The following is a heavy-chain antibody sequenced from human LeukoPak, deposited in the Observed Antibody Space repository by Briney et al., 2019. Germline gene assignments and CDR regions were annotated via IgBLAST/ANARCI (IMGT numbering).Heavy chain of an antibody. Sequence: ASVKVSCKASGYTFTGYYMHWVRQAPGQGLEWMGGIIPIFGTANYAQKFQGRVTITADESTSTAYMELSSLRSEDTAVYYCARRSGWLQLGFDYWGQGTLVTVSS. J-gene: IGHJ4*02. CDR2: IIPIFGTA. CDR3: ARRSGWLQLGFDY. CDR1: GYTFTGYY. V-gene: IGHV1-69*13. D-gene: IGHD5-24*01.